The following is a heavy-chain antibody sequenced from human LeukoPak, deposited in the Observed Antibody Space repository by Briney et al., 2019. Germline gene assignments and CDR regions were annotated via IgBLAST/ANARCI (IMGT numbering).Heavy chain of an antibody. V-gene: IGHV1-69*01. J-gene: IGHJ5*02. CDR3: ARPPEYYDILTGYLP. CDR2: IIPIFGTA. CDR1: GGTFRSYA. D-gene: IGHD3-9*01. Sequence: SVKVSCKASGGTFRSYAISWVRQAPGQGLEWMGGIIPIFGTANYAQKFQGRVTITADESTSTAYMELSSLRSEDTAVYYCARPPEYYDILTGYLPWGQGTLVTVSS.